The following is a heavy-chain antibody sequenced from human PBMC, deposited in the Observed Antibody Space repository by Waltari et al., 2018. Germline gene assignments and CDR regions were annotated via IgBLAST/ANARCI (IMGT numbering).Heavy chain of an antibody. D-gene: IGHD6-19*01. CDR3: ARIQYSSGFDP. Sequence: TVSGFSLSNARMGVSWIRQPPGKALEWLAHIFSNDEKSYSTSLKSRLTISKDTSKSQVVLTMTNMDPVDTATYYCARIQYSSGFDPWGQGTLVTVSS. CDR2: IFSNDEK. J-gene: IGHJ5*02. CDR1: GFSLSNARMG. V-gene: IGHV2-26*01.